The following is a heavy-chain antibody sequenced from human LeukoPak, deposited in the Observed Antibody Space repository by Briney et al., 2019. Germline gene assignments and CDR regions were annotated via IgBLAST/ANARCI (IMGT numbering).Heavy chain of an antibody. CDR1: GFTFSSYG. Sequence: GGSLRLSCAASGFTFSSYGMHWVRQAPGMGLEWVAVISYDGSNKYYADSVKGRFTISRDNSKNTLYLQMNSLRAEDTAVYYCAKDHRCSTTNCYFGNWGQGTLVTVSS. J-gene: IGHJ4*02. V-gene: IGHV3-30*18. CDR2: ISYDGSNK. D-gene: IGHD2-2*01. CDR3: AKDHRCSTTNCYFGN.